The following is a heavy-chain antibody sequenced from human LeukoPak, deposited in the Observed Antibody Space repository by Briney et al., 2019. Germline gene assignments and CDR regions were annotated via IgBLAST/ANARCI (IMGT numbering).Heavy chain of an antibody. CDR1: GGSFSGYY. V-gene: IGHV4-34*01. Sequence: SETLSLTCAVYGGSFSGYYWSWIRQPPGKGLEWIGYIYHSGSTNYNPSLQSRVTISVDTSKNQFSLNLNSVTAADTAVYYCARGGAARLHFQNWGQGTLVTVSS. CDR3: ARGGAARLHFQN. J-gene: IGHJ1*01. D-gene: IGHD6-6*01. CDR2: IYHSGST.